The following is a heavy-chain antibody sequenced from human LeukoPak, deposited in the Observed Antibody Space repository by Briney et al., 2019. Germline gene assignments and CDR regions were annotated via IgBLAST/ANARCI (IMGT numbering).Heavy chain of an antibody. D-gene: IGHD2-15*01. Sequence: ASVKVSCKASGYTFTGYYMHWVRQAPGQGLEWMGRINPNSGGTNYAQKFQGRVTMTRDTSISTAHMELSRLRSDDTAVYYCARDQRIRCSRGSCYSAVSSSGWYGLFDYWGQGTLVTVSS. CDR2: INPNSGGT. V-gene: IGHV1-2*06. CDR1: GYTFTGYY. CDR3: ARDQRIRCSRGSCYSAVSSSGWYGLFDY. J-gene: IGHJ4*02.